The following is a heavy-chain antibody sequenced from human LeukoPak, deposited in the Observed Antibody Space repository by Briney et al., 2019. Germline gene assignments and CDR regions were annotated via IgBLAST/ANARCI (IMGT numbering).Heavy chain of an antibody. Sequence: GGSLRLSCAVSGFTFSDHYMTWIRQAPGKGLEYISYLSNRGSDIFYADSVKGRFSISRDNAKNSLYLQMNSLRVEDTAMYYCARGHWGLDYWGQGTLVTVSS. D-gene: IGHD7-27*01. CDR2: LSNRGSDI. CDR3: ARGHWGLDY. J-gene: IGHJ4*02. CDR1: GFTFSDHY. V-gene: IGHV3-11*01.